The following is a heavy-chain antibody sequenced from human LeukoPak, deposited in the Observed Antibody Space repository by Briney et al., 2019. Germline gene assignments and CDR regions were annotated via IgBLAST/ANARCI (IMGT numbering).Heavy chain of an antibody. V-gene: IGHV1-8*03. CDR3: ARGGASSIAGNEGFDY. CDR1: GYTFTSYG. J-gene: IGHJ4*02. Sequence: ASVKVSCXASGYTFTSYGINWVRLATGQGLEWMGWMNPNSGNTGYAQKFQGRVTITRNTSISTAYMELSSLRSEDTAVYYCARGGASSIAGNEGFDYWGQGTLVTVSS. CDR2: MNPNSGNT. D-gene: IGHD6-6*01.